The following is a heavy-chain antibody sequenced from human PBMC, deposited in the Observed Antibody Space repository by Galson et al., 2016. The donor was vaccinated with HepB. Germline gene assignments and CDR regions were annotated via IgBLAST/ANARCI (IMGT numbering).Heavy chain of an antibody. D-gene: IGHD1-26*01. V-gene: IGHV2-5*02. CDR2: ISWDDDK. J-gene: IGHJ4*02. Sequence: PALVKPTQTLTLTCIFSGFSLTNAGVGVGWIRQTPGKALEWLAVISWDDDKRYSPPLKNRLTITKDTSRDQVVLTMTTVDPVDTATYYCARRLGQIYDYWGQGILVTGSS. CDR1: GFSLTNAGVG. CDR3: ARRLGQIYDY.